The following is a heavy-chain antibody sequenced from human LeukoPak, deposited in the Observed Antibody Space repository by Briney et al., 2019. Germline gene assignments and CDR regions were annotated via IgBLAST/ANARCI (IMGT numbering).Heavy chain of an antibody. CDR3: ARAINDYSNYEVLTDNWFDP. Sequence: SETLSLTCPVSGYSISSGYYWGWIRQPPGKGLEWIGSIYHSGSTNYNPSLKSRVTISVDTSKNHFSLKLSSVTAADTAVYYCARAINDYSNYEVLTDNWFDPWGQGTLVTVSS. D-gene: IGHD4-11*01. CDR1: GYSISSGYY. J-gene: IGHJ5*02. V-gene: IGHV4-38-2*02. CDR2: IYHSGST.